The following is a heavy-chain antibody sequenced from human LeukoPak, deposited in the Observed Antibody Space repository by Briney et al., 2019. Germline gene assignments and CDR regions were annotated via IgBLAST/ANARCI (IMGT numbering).Heavy chain of an antibody. Sequence: SETLSLTCAVYGGSFSGYYWSWLRAPPGKGLECIGEINHSGSTNYTPSLKSRVTISVDTSKNQFSLKLSSVTAADTAVYYCARYTWFGELNFDYWGQGTLVTVSS. V-gene: IGHV4-34*01. CDR3: ARYTWFGELNFDY. J-gene: IGHJ4*02. CDR1: GGSFSGYY. CDR2: INHSGST. D-gene: IGHD3-10*01.